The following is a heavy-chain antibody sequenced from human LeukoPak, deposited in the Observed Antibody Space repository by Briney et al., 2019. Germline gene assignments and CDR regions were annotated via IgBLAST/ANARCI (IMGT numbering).Heavy chain of an antibody. J-gene: IGHJ5*02. CDR3: ARVVVGATSHWFDP. CDR1: GFTFSSYS. CDR2: ISSSSSTT. V-gene: IGHV3-48*02. Sequence: PGGSLRLSCAASGFTFSSYSMNCVRQAPGKGLEWVSYISSSSSTTYYADSVEGRCTISRDNAKKSLYLQMNSLRDEDTAVYYCARVVVGATSHWFDPWGQGTLVTVSS. D-gene: IGHD1-26*01.